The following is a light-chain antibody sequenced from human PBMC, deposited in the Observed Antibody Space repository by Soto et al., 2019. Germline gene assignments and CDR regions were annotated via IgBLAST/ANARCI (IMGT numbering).Light chain of an antibody. J-gene: IGLJ2*01. Sequence: QSALTQPASVSGSPGQSITISCTGTSSDVGGYNYVSWYQQHPGKAPKLMIYDVTNRPSGVSNRFSGSKSGNTASLTISGLHADDEADYYCSSYTSSSTVVFGGGTQLTVL. CDR3: SSYTSSSTVV. CDR1: SSDVGGYNY. V-gene: IGLV2-14*01. CDR2: DVT.